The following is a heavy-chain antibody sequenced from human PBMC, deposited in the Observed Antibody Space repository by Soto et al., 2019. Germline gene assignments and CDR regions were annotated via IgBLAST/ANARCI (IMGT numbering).Heavy chain of an antibody. V-gene: IGHV4-4*02. CDR2: IYHSGST. J-gene: IGHJ5*02. D-gene: IGHD3-22*01. CDR1: GGSISSSNW. CDR3: ARSKGPPHSSGYYNWFDP. Sequence: SETLSLTCAVSGGSISSSNWWSWVRQPPGKGLEWIGEIYHSGSTNYNPSLKSRVTISVDKSKNQFSLKLSSVTAADTAVYYCARSKGPPHSSGYYNWFDPWGQGTLVTVSS.